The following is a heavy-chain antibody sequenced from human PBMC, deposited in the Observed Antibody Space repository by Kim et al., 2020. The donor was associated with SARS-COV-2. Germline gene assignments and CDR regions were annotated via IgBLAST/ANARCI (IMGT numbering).Heavy chain of an antibody. CDR3: ARDGENLGNDLDY. CDR1: GFTLITNA. Sequence: GGSLRVSCAASGFTLITNAMNWVRQAPGKGLEWVSVISCDGSKRYYADSVRGRFTISRDISKNTLYLQMNSLRVEDTAIYYCARDGENLGNDLDYWGQGT. D-gene: IGHD3-16*01. CDR2: ISCDGSKR. V-gene: IGHV3-30-3*01. J-gene: IGHJ4*02.